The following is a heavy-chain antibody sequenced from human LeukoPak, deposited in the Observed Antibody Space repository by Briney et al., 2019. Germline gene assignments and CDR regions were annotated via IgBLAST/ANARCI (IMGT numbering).Heavy chain of an antibody. CDR3: ARDLYYYGMDV. J-gene: IGHJ6*02. Sequence: GGSLRLSCAASGFTVSSNYMSWVRQAPGKGLEWVSVIYSGGSTYYADSVKGRFTISRDNSKNTLYLQMNSLRAEDTAVYYCARDLYYYGMDVWGQGITVTVSS. CDR1: GFTVSSNY. CDR2: IYSGGST. V-gene: IGHV3-53*01.